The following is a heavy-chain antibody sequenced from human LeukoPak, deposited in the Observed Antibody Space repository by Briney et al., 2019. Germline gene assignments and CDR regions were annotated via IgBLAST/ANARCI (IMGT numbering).Heavy chain of an antibody. D-gene: IGHD5-18*01. CDR2: ISGDGGST. V-gene: IGHV3-43*02. CDR1: GFTFDDYA. J-gene: IGHJ6*02. Sequence: GSLRLSCAASGFTFDDYAMHWVRQAPGKGLGWVSLISGDGGSTYYADSVKGRFTISRDNSKNSLYLQMNSLRTEDTALYYCAKMSHIQPYYYYGMDVWGQGTTVTVSS. CDR3: AKMSHIQPYYYYGMDV.